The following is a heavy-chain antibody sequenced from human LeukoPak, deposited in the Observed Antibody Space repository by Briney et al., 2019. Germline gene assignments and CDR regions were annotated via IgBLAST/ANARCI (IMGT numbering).Heavy chain of an antibody. CDR3: ARDALGYSSGWSSY. CDR2: IYYSGST. CDR1: GGSISSGDYY. D-gene: IGHD6-19*01. Sequence: SETLSLTCTVSGGSISSGDYYWSWIRQPPGKGLEWIGYIYYSGSTYYNPSLKSRVTISVDTSKNQFSLKLSSVTAADTAVYYCARDALGYSSGWSSYWGQGTLVTVSS. V-gene: IGHV4-30-4*01. J-gene: IGHJ4*02.